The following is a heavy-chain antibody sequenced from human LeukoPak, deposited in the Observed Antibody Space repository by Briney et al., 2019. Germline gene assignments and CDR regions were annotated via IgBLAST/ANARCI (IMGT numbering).Heavy chain of an antibody. Sequence: PSETLSLTCAVYGGSFSGHYWSWIRQPPGKGLEWIGEINHSGITNSNPSLKSRVTISVDTSKNQFSLKLSSVTAADTAVYYCARGRGRYYYGSGSYPLDYWGQGTLVTVSS. D-gene: IGHD3-10*01. V-gene: IGHV4-34*01. J-gene: IGHJ4*02. CDR2: INHSGIT. CDR1: GGSFSGHY. CDR3: ARGRGRYYYGSGSYPLDY.